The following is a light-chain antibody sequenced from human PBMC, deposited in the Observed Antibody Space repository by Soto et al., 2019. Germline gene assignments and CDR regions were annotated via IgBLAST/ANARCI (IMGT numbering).Light chain of an antibody. Sequence: SYELTQPPSVSVAPGQTARIACGGNNIGRKSVHWYQERPGQAPVLVVYDDDVRPSGIPERFSGSNSGNTATLTISRVEAGDEADYYCQIWDSDSDHYVFGSGTKVTVL. J-gene: IGLJ1*01. CDR2: DDD. V-gene: IGLV3-21*02. CDR3: QIWDSDSDHYV. CDR1: NIGRKS.